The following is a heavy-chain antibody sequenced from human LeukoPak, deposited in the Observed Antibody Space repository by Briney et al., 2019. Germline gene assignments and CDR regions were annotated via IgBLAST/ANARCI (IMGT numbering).Heavy chain of an antibody. CDR1: GGSFSGYY. D-gene: IGHD6-19*01. Sequence: PSETLSLTCAVYGGSFSGYYWSWIRQPPGKGLEWIGEINHSGSTNYNPSLKSRVTISVDTSKNQFSLKLSSVTAADTAVYYCARGELAVAGTSLPGGDYWGQGTLVTVSS. CDR3: ARGELAVAGTSLPGGDY. J-gene: IGHJ4*02. CDR2: INHSGST. V-gene: IGHV4-34*01.